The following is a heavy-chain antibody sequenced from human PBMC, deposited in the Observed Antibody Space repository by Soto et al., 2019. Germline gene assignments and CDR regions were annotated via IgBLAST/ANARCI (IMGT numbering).Heavy chain of an antibody. CDR1: GDSVSSNSAA. Sequence: PSQTLSLTCVISGDSVSSNSAAWNWIRQSPSRGLEWLGRTYYRSKWYNDYAVSVKSRITINPDTSKNQFSLQLNSVTPEDTAVYYCARANLTYYDFWSGYYYYYGMDVWGQGTTVTVS. J-gene: IGHJ6*02. CDR2: TYYRSKWYN. D-gene: IGHD3-3*01. CDR3: ARANLTYYDFWSGYYYYYGMDV. V-gene: IGHV6-1*01.